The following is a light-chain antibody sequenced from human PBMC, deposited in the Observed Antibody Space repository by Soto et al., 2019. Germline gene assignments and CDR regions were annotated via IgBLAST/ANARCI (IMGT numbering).Light chain of an antibody. J-gene: IGKJ1*01. CDR1: QRVSNNY. V-gene: IGKV3-20*01. Sequence: EIVLTHSPGPLSLPPGERATLSCRASQRVSNNYLAWYQQKPGQAPRLLIYGASSRATGIPDRFSGSGSGTDFTLTISRLEPEDFAVYYCQQNGSSGTFGQGTKVDIK. CDR3: QQNGSSGT. CDR2: GAS.